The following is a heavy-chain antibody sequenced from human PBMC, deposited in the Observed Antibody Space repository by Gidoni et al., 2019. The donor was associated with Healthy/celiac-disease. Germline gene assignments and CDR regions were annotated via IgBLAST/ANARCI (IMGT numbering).Heavy chain of an antibody. J-gene: IGHJ4*02. V-gene: IGHV3-23*01. D-gene: IGHD3-22*01. CDR2: IRGSGGST. CDR1: GFTFSSYA. Sequence: EVQLLESGGGLVQPGGSLRLSCAASGFTFSSYAMSWVRQAPGKGLEWVSAIRGSGGSTYYADSVKGRFTISRDNSKNTLYLQMNSLRAEDTAVYYCAKDGHYYDSSGYYWDWGQGTLVTVSS. CDR3: AKDGHYYDSSGYYWD.